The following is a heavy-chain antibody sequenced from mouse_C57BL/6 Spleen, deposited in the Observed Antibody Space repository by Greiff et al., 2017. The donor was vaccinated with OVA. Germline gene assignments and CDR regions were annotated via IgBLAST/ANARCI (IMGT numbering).Heavy chain of an antibody. CDR1: GYSITSGYY. D-gene: IGHD2-13*01. V-gene: IGHV3-6*01. J-gene: IGHJ3*01. CDR3: AREGLEFAY. Sequence: EVKLQESGPGLVKPSQSLSLTCSVTGYSITSGYYWNWIRQFPGNKLEWMGYISYDGSNNYNPSLENRISITRDTSKNQFFLKLNSVTTEDTATYYCAREGLEFAYWGQGTLVTVSA. CDR2: ISYDGSN.